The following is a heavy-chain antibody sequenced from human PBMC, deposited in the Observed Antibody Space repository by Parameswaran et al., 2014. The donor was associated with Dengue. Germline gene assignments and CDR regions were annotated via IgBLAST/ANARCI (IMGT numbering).Heavy chain of an antibody. J-gene: IGHJ1*01. CDR2: SIPVFATV. CDR3: SSLTLKGQEH. Sequence: WVRQAPGQGLEWMGGSIPVFATVNYAPKFQGRLTITADDSTSTAYMELSSLTSEDTATYYCSSLTLKGQEHWGQGTLVTVSS. V-gene: IGHV1-69*01.